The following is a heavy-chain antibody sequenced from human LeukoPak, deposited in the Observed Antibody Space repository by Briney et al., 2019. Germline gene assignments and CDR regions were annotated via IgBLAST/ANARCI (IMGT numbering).Heavy chain of an antibody. Sequence: SETLSLTCTVSGGSISSSSYYWGWIRQPPGKGLEWIGRIYYSGSTYYNPSLKSRVTISVDTSKNQFSLKLSSVTAADTAVYYCARGPYDYSMAMYYYYYMDVWGKGTTVTVSS. CDR2: IYYSGST. CDR3: ARGPYDYSMAMYYYYYMDV. CDR1: GGSISSSSYY. J-gene: IGHJ6*03. V-gene: IGHV4-39*01. D-gene: IGHD4-11*01.